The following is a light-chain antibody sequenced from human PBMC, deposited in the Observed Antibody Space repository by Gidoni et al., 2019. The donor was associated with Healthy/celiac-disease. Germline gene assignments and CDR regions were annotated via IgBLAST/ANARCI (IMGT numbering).Light chain of an antibody. CDR2: GIN. CDR3: NSRDSSGNHVA. J-gene: IGLJ2*01. CDR1: SLRSYY. V-gene: IGLV3-19*01. Sequence: SSELTQDPAVSVALGQTVRITCQGDSLRSYYASWYQQKPVQAPVLGIYGINNRPSGIPDRFSGSSAGNTASLTITGAQAEDEADYYCNSRDSSGNHVAFGGGTKLTVL.